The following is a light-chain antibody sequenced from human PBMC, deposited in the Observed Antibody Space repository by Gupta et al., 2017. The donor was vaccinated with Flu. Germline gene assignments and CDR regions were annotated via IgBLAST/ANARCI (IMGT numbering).Light chain of an antibody. CDR2: QDR. CDR3: QAGDRSTAV. J-gene: IGLJ2*01. V-gene: IGLV3-1*01. Sequence: QTASITCSGHKLGNKYACWYQQKPGQSPVVVIYQDRARPAGIPDRFSGSNTGNTATLTISGTQAVDEDVYYCQAGDRSTAVFGGGTKVTVL. CDR1: KLGNKY.